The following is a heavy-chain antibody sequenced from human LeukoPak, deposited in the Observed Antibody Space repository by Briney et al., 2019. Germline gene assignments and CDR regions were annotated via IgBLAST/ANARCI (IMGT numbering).Heavy chain of an antibody. CDR3: ASYDYDSSGLREDYFDY. Sequence: SETLSLTCTVSGGSISSYYWSWIRQPAGKGLEWIGRIYTSGSTNYNPSLESRVTMSVDTSKNQFSLKLSSVTAADTAVYYCASYDYDSSGLREDYFDYWGQGTLVTVSS. D-gene: IGHD3-22*01. V-gene: IGHV4-4*07. J-gene: IGHJ4*02. CDR1: GGSISSYY. CDR2: IYTSGST.